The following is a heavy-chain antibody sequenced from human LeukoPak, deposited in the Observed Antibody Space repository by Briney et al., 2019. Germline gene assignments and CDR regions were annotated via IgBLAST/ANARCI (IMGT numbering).Heavy chain of an antibody. J-gene: IGHJ6*04. CDR3: ARKPYYYGSGSGFYYGMDV. D-gene: IGHD3-10*01. CDR1: GYTFTSYG. Sequence: ASVKVSCKASGYTFTSYGISWVRQAPGQGLEWMGWISAYNGNTNYAQKLQGRVTMTTDTSTSTAYMELRSLRSDDTAVYYCARKPYYYGSGSGFYYGMDVWGKGTTVTVSS. V-gene: IGHV1-18*01. CDR2: ISAYNGNT.